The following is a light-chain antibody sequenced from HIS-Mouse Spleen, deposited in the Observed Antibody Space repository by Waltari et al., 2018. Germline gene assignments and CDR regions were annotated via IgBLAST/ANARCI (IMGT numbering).Light chain of an antibody. CDR3: CSYAGSSTFVV. Sequence: QSALTQPASVSGSPGQSITIPCPGTSSDVGSYTLLSWYQQHSGKAPKLMIYEGSKRPSGVSNRFSGSKSGNTASLTISGLQAEDEADYYCCSYAGSSTFVVFGGGTKLTVL. CDR1: SSDVGSYTL. J-gene: IGLJ2*01. V-gene: IGLV2-23*03. CDR2: EGS.